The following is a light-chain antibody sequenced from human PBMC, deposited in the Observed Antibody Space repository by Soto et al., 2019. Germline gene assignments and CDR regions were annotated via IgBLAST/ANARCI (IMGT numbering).Light chain of an antibody. CDR3: GSYTTSSNYV. CDR1: ISDVGSYNY. Sequence: QSVLTQPASVSGSPGQSITISCTGTISDVGSYNYVSWYQQYPGKAPKLMIYDVSTRPSGVSDRFSGSKSGNTASLTISGLRAEDEADYYCGSYTTSSNYVFETGTKVTVL. V-gene: IGLV2-14*03. CDR2: DVS. J-gene: IGLJ1*01.